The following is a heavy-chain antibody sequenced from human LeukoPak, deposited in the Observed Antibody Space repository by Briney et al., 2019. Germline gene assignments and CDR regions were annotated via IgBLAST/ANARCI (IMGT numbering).Heavy chain of an antibody. J-gene: IGHJ4*02. CDR3: AKGGSSSWDYFDY. Sequence: GGSLRLSCAASGFTFRSYPMSWVRQAPGKGLEWVAVISYDGSNKYYADSVKGRFTISRDNSKNTLYLQMNTLRAEDTAVYHCAKGGSSSWDYFDYWGQGTLVTVSS. V-gene: IGHV3-30*04. CDR1: GFTFRSYP. CDR2: ISYDGSNK. D-gene: IGHD6-13*01.